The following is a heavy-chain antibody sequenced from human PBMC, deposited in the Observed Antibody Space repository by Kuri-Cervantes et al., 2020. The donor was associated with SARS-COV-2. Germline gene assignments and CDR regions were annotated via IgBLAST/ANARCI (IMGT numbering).Heavy chain of an antibody. J-gene: IGHJ4*02. V-gene: IGHV1-46*01. Sequence: ASVKVSCKASGYTFTSYYMHWVRQAPGQGLEWMGIINPSGGSTSYAQKFQGRVTITTDESTSTAYMELSSLRSEDTAVYYCARGGVGATQDCSFDYWGQGTLVTVS. CDR3: ARGGVGATQDCSFDY. D-gene: IGHD1-26*01. CDR2: INPSGGST. CDR1: GYTFTSYY.